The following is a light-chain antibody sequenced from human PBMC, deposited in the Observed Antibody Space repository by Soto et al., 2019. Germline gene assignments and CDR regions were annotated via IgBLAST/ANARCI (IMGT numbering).Light chain of an antibody. CDR3: QQYNSYWT. CDR1: QSISSW. Sequence: DIQMTQSPSTLSASVGDRVTITCRASQSISSWLAWYQQKPWKAPKLLIYKASSLESGVPSRFSGSGSGTEFTLTISSLQPDDSATYYCQQYNSYWTFGQGTKVEIK. V-gene: IGKV1-5*03. J-gene: IGKJ1*01. CDR2: KAS.